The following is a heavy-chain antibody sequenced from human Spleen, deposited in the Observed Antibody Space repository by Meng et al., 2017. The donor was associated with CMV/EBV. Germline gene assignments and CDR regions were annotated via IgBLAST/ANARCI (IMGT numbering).Heavy chain of an antibody. V-gene: IGHV4-59*01. Sequence: SETLSLTCAVSGGSISSYYWSWIRQPPGKGLEWIGYVYYSGSTKYNPSLKSRVTISVDMSENQFSLQLSSVTAADTAVYYCARGCCDSSSCPFDPWGQGTLVTVSS. D-gene: IGHD2-2*03. J-gene: IGHJ5*02. CDR3: ARGCCDSSSCPFDP. CDR1: GGSISSYY. CDR2: VYYSGST.